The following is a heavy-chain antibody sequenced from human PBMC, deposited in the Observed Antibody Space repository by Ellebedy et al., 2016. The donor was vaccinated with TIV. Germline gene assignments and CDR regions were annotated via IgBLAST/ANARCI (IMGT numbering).Heavy chain of an antibody. V-gene: IGHV1-18*01. J-gene: IGHJ4*02. Sequence: AASVKVSCKTSGYTFTSYGISWVRQAPGQGLEWMGWISAYNGNTNYAQNLQGRVTMTTDTSTNTAYMDLRSLRSDDTAVYYCARDNAKMRGIYPDWGQGTLVTVSS. CDR1: GYTFTSYG. CDR2: ISAYNGNT. CDR3: ARDNAKMRGIYPD. D-gene: IGHD2-21*01.